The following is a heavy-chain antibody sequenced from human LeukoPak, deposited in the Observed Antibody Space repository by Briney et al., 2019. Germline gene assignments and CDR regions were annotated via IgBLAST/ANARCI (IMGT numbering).Heavy chain of an antibody. CDR1: GFTFSIYS. Sequence: GGSLRLSCAASGFTFSIYSMNWVRQAPGKGLEWVSAISGSGGSTYYAESVKGRFTISRDNSKNTLNLQMNSLRVEDTAVYYCAKDHISGSYFEYFQHWGQGTLVTVSS. V-gene: IGHV3-23*01. J-gene: IGHJ1*01. CDR2: ISGSGGST. CDR3: AKDHISGSYFEYFQH. D-gene: IGHD1-26*01.